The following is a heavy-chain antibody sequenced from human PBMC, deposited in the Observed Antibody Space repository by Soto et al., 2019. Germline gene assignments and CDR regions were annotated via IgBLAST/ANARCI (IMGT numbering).Heavy chain of an antibody. CDR2: IYYSGNT. CDR3: AQALVFTGGDGFDI. CDR1: GGSITTGGRY. Sequence: QVRLQEWGPGLVKPSQTLSLKCSVSGGSITTGGRYWSWIRQLPGKGLEWIGDIYYSGNTYYNASLKSRVTISVEAAKNQFSLKRSSVTAAATAVYYCAQALVFTGGDGFDIWGQGRLVTVSS. D-gene: IGHD1-1*01. J-gene: IGHJ3*02. V-gene: IGHV4-31*02.